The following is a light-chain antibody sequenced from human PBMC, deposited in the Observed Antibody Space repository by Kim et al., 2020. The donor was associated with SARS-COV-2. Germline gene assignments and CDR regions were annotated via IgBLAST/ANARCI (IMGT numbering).Light chain of an antibody. CDR1: QSVSSN. V-gene: IGKV3-15*01. CDR3: QQYSDWPRA. Sequence: VSPGERAPLACRASQSVSSNLAWYQQRPGQAPRLRIHGASTRATGVPARFSGSGSGTEFTLTISSLQSEDFAVYYCQQYSDWPRAFGQGTKLEI. CDR2: GAS. J-gene: IGKJ2*01.